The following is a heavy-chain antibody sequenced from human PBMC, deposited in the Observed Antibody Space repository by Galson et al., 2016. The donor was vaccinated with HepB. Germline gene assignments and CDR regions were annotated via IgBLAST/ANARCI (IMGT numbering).Heavy chain of an antibody. V-gene: IGHV4-31*03. CDR3: ARVGDIVVTVDLTPGGVFDT. CDR1: GDSISRRSSY. J-gene: IGHJ3*02. Sequence: TLSLTCTVSGDSISRRSSYWSWIRQQPGKALEWMGYISDSGGTYYNPSLKSRVNISLDTSKNEFHLILSSVTAADTAAYYCARVGDIVVTVDLTPGGVFDTWGQGTLVTVSS. CDR2: ISDSGGT. D-gene: IGHD2-15*01.